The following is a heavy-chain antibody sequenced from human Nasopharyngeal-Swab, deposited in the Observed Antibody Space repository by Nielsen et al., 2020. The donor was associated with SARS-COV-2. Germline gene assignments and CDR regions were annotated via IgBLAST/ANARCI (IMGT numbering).Heavy chain of an antibody. CDR1: GYTFTNYG. CDR3: ARVTWRLVGYHYYYGMDV. J-gene: IGHJ6*02. Sequence: ASVKVSCKASGYTFTNYGISWVRQAPGEGLEWMGWSSVYNGNTNYGQRVQGRVTMTTDTSTNTAYMELRSLRSDDTAVYYCARVTWRLVGYHYYYGMDVWGQGTTVTVSS. V-gene: IGHV1-18*01. CDR2: SSVYNGNT. D-gene: IGHD1-26*01.